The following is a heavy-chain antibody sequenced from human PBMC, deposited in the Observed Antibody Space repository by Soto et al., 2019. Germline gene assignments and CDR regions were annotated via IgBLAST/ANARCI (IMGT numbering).Heavy chain of an antibody. CDR1: GYTFTSYD. CDR2: MNPNSGNT. V-gene: IGHV1-8*01. J-gene: IGHJ3*02. CDR3: ARVGDSSSYYLGYHAFDN. Sequence: QVQLVQSGAEVKKPGASVKVSCKASGYTFTSYDINWVRQATGQGLEWMGWMNPNSGNTGYAQKFQGRVTMTKNTSISTAYMELRSLRSEGTAVYYSARVGDSSSYYLGYHAFDNWGQGTMVTDSS. D-gene: IGHD3-22*01.